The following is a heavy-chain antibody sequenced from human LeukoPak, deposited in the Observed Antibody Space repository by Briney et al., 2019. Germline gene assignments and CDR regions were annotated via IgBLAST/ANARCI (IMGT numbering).Heavy chain of an antibody. CDR1: GFMFSSYW. J-gene: IGHJ4*02. CDR3: AREXVVVPAAGLYSXYXXVDX. V-gene: IGHV3-7*01. CDR2: IEQDGSEE. D-gene: IGHD2-2*01. Sequence: GGSLRLSCAASGFMFSSYWMTWVRQAPGKGLEWVANIEQDGSEEYYVDSVKGRFTIFRDNVKNSLYLQMNSLRVEDTAVYYCAREXVVVPAAGLYSXYXXVDXWXQGXLVT.